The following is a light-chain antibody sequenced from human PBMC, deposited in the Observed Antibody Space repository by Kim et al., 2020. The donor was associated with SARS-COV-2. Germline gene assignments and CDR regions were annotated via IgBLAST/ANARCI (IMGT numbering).Light chain of an antibody. CDR3: SSYAGSNNKV. V-gene: IGLV2-8*01. CDR1: SSDVGGFTD. J-gene: IGLJ2*01. CDR2: EVS. Sequence: QSATISSTGTSSDVGGFTDVSRYQQHPGRAPQLMIYEVSKRPSGVPHRFSGSKSGNTASLTVSGLQAEDEADYYASSYAGSNNKVFGGGTQLTVL.